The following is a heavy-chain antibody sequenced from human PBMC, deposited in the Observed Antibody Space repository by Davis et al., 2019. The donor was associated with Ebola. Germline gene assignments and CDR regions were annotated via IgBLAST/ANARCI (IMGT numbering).Heavy chain of an antibody. CDR3: ARTPSGYDWEYYYGMDV. CDR1: GYTFTSYY. V-gene: IGHV1-46*01. Sequence: ASVKVSCKASGYTFTSYYMHWVRQAPGQGLEWMGIINPSGGSTSYAQKFQGRVTMTRDTSTSTVYMELSSLRSEDTAVYYCARTPSGYDWEYYYGMDVWGQGTTVTVSS. D-gene: IGHD5-12*01. J-gene: IGHJ6*02. CDR2: INPSGGST.